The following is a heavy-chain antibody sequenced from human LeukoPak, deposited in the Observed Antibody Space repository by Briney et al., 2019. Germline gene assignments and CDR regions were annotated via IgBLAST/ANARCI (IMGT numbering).Heavy chain of an antibody. D-gene: IGHD3-10*01. CDR1: GYTLTELS. Sequence: ASVKVSCKVSGYTLTELSMHWVRQAPGKGLEWMGGFDPEDGETIYAQKFQGRVTMTEDTSTDTAYMELSSLRSEDTAMYYCATHMVRGVILMYYFDYWGQGTLVTVSS. CDR3: ATHMVRGVILMYYFDY. CDR2: FDPEDGET. V-gene: IGHV1-24*01. J-gene: IGHJ4*02.